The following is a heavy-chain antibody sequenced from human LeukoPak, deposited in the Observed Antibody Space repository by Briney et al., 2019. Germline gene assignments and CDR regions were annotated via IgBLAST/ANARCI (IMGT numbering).Heavy chain of an antibody. CDR1: GGSISSYY. J-gene: IGHJ4*02. CDR3: ASTRGRAAAYFVY. CDR2: IYYSGST. D-gene: IGHD6-13*01. Sequence: PSETLSLTCTVSGGSISSYYWSWIRQPPGKGLEWIGYIYYSGSTNYNPSLKSRVTISVDTSKNQFSLKLSSVTAADTAVYYCASTRGRAAAYFVYWGQGTLVTVSS. V-gene: IGHV4-59*01.